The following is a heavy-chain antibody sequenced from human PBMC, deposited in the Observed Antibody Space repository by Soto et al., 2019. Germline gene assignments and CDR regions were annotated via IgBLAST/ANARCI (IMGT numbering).Heavy chain of an antibody. CDR3: AKDLVVATIFDTSMDV. J-gene: IGHJ6*02. V-gene: IGHV3-23*01. CDR1: GFPFGSYA. Sequence: EVELLESGGGLVQPGGSLRLSCAASGFPFGSYAMNWVRQAPGKGLECVSTISGGGTSPYYADSVKGRFTISRDNSKNRVYLQMNSLRAEDTAVYYCAKDLVVATIFDTSMDVWGQGTTVTVSS. D-gene: IGHD5-12*01. CDR2: ISGGGTSP.